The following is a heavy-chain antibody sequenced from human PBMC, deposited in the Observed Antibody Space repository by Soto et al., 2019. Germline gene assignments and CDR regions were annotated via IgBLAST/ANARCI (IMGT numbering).Heavy chain of an antibody. CDR1: GGSISSYY. V-gene: IGHV4-59*01. J-gene: IGHJ4*02. CDR2: IYYSGST. CDR3: ARVGDLDTAMAIDY. D-gene: IGHD5-18*01. Sequence: SLTCTVSGGSISSYYWSWILHPPGKGLEWIGYIYYSGSTNYNPSLKSRVTISVDTSKNQFSLKLSSVTAADTAVYYCARVGDLDTAMAIDYWGQGTLVTVSS.